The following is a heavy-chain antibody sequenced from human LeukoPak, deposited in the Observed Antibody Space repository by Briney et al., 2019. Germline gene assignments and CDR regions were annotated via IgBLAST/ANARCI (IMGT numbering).Heavy chain of an antibody. V-gene: IGHV4-34*01. J-gene: IGHJ5*02. CDR3: ASRTMVRGTSLNP. Sequence: PSETLSLTCAVYGGSFSGYYWSWIRQPPGKGLEWIGEINHSGSTNYNPSLKSRVTISVDTSKNQFSLKLSSVTAVDTAVYYCASRTMVRGTSLNPWGQGTLVTVSS. CDR2: INHSGST. D-gene: IGHD3-10*01. CDR1: GGSFSGYY.